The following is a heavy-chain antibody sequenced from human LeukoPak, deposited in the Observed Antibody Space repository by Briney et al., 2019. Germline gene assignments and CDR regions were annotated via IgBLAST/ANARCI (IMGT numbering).Heavy chain of an antibody. J-gene: IGHJ5*02. CDR3: AREDGSSRDWFDP. Sequence: SETLSLTCTVSGGSIRSGGYYWSWIRQHPGKGLEWIGYIYYSGSTYYNPSLKSRVTISVDTSKNQFSLKLSSVTAAGTAVYYCAREDGSSRDWFDPWGQGTLVTVSS. V-gene: IGHV4-31*03. CDR2: IYYSGST. CDR1: GGSIRSGGYY.